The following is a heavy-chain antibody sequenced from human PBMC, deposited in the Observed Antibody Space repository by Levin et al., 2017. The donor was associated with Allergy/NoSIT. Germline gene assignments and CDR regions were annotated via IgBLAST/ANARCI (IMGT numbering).Heavy chain of an antibody. CDR2: IWYDGSNK. CDR3: ARGPLGVGRWYFDL. V-gene: IGHV3-33*01. Sequence: GESLKISCAASGFTFRSYGMHWVRQAPGKGLEWVAVIWYDGSNKYYADSVKGRFTISRDNSKNTLYLQMNSLRAEDTSMYYCARGPLGVGRWYFDLWGRGMLVTVSS. D-gene: IGHD3-16*01. J-gene: IGHJ2*01. CDR1: GFTFRSYG.